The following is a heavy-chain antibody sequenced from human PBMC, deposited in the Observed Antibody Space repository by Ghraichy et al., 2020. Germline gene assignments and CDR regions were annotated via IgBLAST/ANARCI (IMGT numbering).Heavy chain of an antibody. CDR3: ARGHPVVGGYPFYYGMDV. D-gene: IGHD5-12*01. CDR1: GGTFSSYA. V-gene: IGHV1-69*13. J-gene: IGHJ6*02. CDR2: IIPIFGTA. Sequence: SVKVSCKASGGTFSSYAISWVRQAPGQGLEWMGGIIPIFGTANYAQKFQGRVTITADESTSTAYMELSSLRSEDTAVYYCARGHPVVGGYPFYYGMDVWGQGTTVTVSS.